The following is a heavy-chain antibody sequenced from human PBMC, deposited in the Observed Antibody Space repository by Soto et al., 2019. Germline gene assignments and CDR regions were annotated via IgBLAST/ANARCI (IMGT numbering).Heavy chain of an antibody. V-gene: IGHV1-69*02. D-gene: IGHD5-18*01. J-gene: IGHJ4*02. CDR3: AKYVDTAMEFDY. CDR1: GGTFSSYT. CDR2: IIPILGIA. Sequence: QVQLVQSGAEVKKPGSSVKVSCKASGGTFSSYTISWVRQAPGQGLEWMGRIIPILGIANYAQKFQGRVTITADKSTSTADMELSSLRSEDTAVYYCAKYVDTAMEFDYWGQGTLVTVSS.